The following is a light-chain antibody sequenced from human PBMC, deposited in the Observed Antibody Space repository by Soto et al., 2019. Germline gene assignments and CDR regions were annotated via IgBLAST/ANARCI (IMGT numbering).Light chain of an antibody. V-gene: IGLV2-14*01. J-gene: IGLJ2*01. CDR1: SSDIGTYIY. CDR2: EVG. Sequence: QSALTQPASVSGSPGQSITISCTGTSSDIGTYIYVSWYLQHPGKAPKLLIYEVGNRPSGVSNRFSGSKSGNTASLTISGLQAEDADDYYCSSYTSSNSVVFGGGTKVTVL. CDR3: SSYTSSNSVV.